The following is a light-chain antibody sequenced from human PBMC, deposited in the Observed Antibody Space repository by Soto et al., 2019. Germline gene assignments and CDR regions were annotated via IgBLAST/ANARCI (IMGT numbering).Light chain of an antibody. J-gene: IGKJ3*01. V-gene: IGKV1-27*01. CDR1: QGISKY. CDR2: GAS. Sequence: DIQMTQSPSSLSASVGDRVTITCRASQGISKYLAWYQQKAGKVPKLLIYGASTLHSGVPSRFGGTGSGTDFTLTINSLQTEDVATYYCQKYNGAPPFTFGPGTKVEIK. CDR3: QKYNGAPPFT.